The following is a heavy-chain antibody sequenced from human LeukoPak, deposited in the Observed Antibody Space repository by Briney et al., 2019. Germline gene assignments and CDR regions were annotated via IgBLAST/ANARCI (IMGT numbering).Heavy chain of an antibody. J-gene: IGHJ3*02. V-gene: IGHV4-39*07. CDR3: ARAAYQPVPLVAFDI. D-gene: IGHD2-2*01. CDR2: IYYSGST. CDR1: GGSISSSSYY. Sequence: PSETLSLTCTVSGGSISSSSYYWGWIRQPPGKGLEWIGSIYYSGSTYYNPSLKSRVTISVDTSKNQFSLKLSSVTAADTAVYYCARAAYQPVPLVAFDIWGQGTMVTVSS.